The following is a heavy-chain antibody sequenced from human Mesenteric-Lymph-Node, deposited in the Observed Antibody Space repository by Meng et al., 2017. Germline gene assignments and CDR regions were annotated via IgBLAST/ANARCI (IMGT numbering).Heavy chain of an antibody. J-gene: IGHJ4*02. CDR1: GYTFTSYD. V-gene: IGHV1-8*03. CDR2: MNPNSGNT. CDR3: ARSKDREAAANGY. D-gene: IGHD6-13*01. Sequence: ASVKVSCKASGYTFTSYDINWVRQATGQGLEWMGWMNPNSGNTGYAQKFQGRVTITRNTSISTAYMELSSLRSEDTAVYYCARSKDREAAANGYWGQGTLVTVSS.